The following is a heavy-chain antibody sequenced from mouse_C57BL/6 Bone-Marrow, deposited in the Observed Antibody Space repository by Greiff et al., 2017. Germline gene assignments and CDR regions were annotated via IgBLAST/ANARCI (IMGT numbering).Heavy chain of an antibody. J-gene: IGHJ4*01. CDR3: ARGTTVARHYYAMDY. V-gene: IGHV5-17*01. CDR2: ISSGSSTI. D-gene: IGHD1-1*01. CDR1: GFTFSDYG. Sequence: EVQLVESGGGLVKPGGSLKLSCAASGFTFSDYGMHWVRQAPEKGLEWVAYISSGSSTIYYADTVKGRFTISRDNAKNTLFLQMTSLRSEDTAMYYCARGTTVARHYYAMDYWGKGTSVTVSS.